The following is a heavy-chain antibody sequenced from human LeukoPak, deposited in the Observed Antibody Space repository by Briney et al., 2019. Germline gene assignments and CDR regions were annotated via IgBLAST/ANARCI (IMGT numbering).Heavy chain of an antibody. V-gene: IGHV3-23*01. CDR2: ISGSGGST. CDR3: AKDPRQVLLWFGELSPYFDY. D-gene: IGHD3-10*01. Sequence: GGSLRLSCAASGFTFSSYSMSWVRQAPGKGLEWVSAISGSGGSTYYADSVKGRFTISRDNSKNTLYLQMNSLRAEDTAVYYCAKDPRQVLLWFGELSPYFDYWGQGTLVTVSS. J-gene: IGHJ4*02. CDR1: GFTFSSYS.